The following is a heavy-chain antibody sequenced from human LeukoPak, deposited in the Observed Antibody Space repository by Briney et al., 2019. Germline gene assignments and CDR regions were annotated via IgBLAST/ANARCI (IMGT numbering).Heavy chain of an antibody. CDR1: GFTFDDSV. J-gene: IGHJ4*02. V-gene: IGHV3-20*04. D-gene: IGHD3-16*02. Sequence: GGSLRLSCAASGFTFDDSVMSWVRRAPGKGLEWVSGINWNGGSTGYADSVKGRFTISRDNAKNSLYLQMSSLRAEDTALYYCARDWFTRLGELSPDRAFDYWGQGTLVTVSS. CDR2: INWNGGST. CDR3: ARDWFTRLGELSPDRAFDY.